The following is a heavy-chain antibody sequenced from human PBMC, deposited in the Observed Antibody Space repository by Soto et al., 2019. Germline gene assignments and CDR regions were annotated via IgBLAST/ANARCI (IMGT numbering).Heavy chain of an antibody. CDR3: ARARSRCGAACFDY. CDR2: FYYSGST. V-gene: IGHV4-31*03. J-gene: IGHJ4*02. Sequence: QVQLQESGPGLVKPSQTLSLTCTVSSASISSADYYWSWIRQHPGKGLEWIAYFYYSGSTSYNPSLKSRVIISMDTSRDQFSLTLTSVTAADTAVYYCARARSRCGAACFDYWGQGTLVTVSS. CDR1: SASISSADYY. D-gene: IGHD2-21*02.